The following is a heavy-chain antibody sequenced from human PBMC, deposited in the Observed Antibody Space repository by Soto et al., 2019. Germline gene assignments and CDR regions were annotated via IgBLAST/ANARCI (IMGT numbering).Heavy chain of an antibody. CDR3: ARVSCSGISCYLTRRYNYYVMDV. CDR2: ITHSGST. Sequence: QVQLQQWGAGLLKPSETLSLTCAVYNGSFSGYYWSWVRQSPGKGLEWIGEITHSGSTNYSPSLRGRATISVDTSKNHFYLSLNSVTAADPGVYYFARVSCSGISCYLTRRYNYYVMDVWGQGTTVTVSS. D-gene: IGHD2-15*01. V-gene: IGHV4-34*01. J-gene: IGHJ6*02. CDR1: NGSFSGYY.